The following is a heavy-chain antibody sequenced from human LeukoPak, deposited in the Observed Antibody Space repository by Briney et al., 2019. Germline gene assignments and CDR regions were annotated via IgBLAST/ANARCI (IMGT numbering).Heavy chain of an antibody. CDR3: ATPTIFGVVIPGPGVYNWFDP. D-gene: IGHD3-3*01. CDR1: GFTFSSYA. J-gene: IGHJ5*02. CDR2: ISGSGGST. Sequence: RPGGSLRLSCAASGFTFSSYAMSWVRQAPGKGLEWVSAISGSGGSTYYADSVKGRFTISRDNSKNTLYLQMNSLRAEDTAVYYCATPTIFGVVIPGPGVYNWFDPWGQGTLVTVSS. V-gene: IGHV3-23*01.